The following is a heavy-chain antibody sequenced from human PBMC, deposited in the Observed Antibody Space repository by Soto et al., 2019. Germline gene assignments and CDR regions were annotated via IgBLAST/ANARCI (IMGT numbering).Heavy chain of an antibody. J-gene: IGHJ3*02. CDR1: GFSLSTSGVG. V-gene: IGHV2-5*01. CDR3: AHRRADSSGYYFNGAFDI. Sequence: QITLKESGPTLVKPTQTLTLTCTFSGFSLSTSGVGVGWIRQPPGKALVWLALIYWNDGKRYSPSLKSRLTITKDTSKNQVVLTMTNMDPVHTATYYCAHRRADSSGYYFNGAFDIWGQGTMVTVSS. D-gene: IGHD3-22*01. CDR2: IYWNDGK.